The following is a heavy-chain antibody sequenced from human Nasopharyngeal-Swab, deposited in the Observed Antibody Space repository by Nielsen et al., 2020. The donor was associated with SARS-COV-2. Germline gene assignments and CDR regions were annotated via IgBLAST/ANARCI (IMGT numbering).Heavy chain of an antibody. Sequence: ASVKVSCKYSGYTFTGYYIHWLRQAPGQGLQWMGRINPDSGGTNSAQQFQGRVTMTRDTSISTAYMALSRLRSDDTAVYYCARGGNNWNDYWGQGTLVTVSS. J-gene: IGHJ4*02. CDR3: ARGGNNWNDY. D-gene: IGHD1-20*01. V-gene: IGHV1-2*06. CDR2: INPDSGGT. CDR1: GYTFTGYY.